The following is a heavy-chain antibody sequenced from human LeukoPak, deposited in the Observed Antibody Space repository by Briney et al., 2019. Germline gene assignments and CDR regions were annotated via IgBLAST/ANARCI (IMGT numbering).Heavy chain of an antibody. J-gene: IGHJ6*02. D-gene: IGHD1-14*01. CDR2: ISSSGSPI. Sequence: PGGSLRLSCAASGFTFSSYEMNWVRQAPGKGLEWVSYISSSGSPIHYADSVQGRITISRDNAKNSLYLQMNSLRGEDTAVYYCARTSGASGYGMDVWGQGTTVTVSS. V-gene: IGHV3-48*03. CDR1: GFTFSSYE. CDR3: ARTSGASGYGMDV.